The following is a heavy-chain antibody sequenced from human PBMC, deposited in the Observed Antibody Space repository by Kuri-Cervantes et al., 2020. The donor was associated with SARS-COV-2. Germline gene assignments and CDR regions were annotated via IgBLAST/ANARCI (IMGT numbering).Heavy chain of an antibody. CDR1: GFTFSNFA. Sequence: ETLSLTCAASGFTFSNFAMTWVRQAPGKGLEWVSAIGGSGASTFYAQSVKGRFTISRDNSKNTLYLHMNSLRAEDTAVYYCAGGRLLRYFHFQYWGQGTLVTVSS. CDR2: IGGSGAST. V-gene: IGHV3-23*01. J-gene: IGHJ1*01. CDR3: AGGRLLRYFHFQY. D-gene: IGHD3-9*01.